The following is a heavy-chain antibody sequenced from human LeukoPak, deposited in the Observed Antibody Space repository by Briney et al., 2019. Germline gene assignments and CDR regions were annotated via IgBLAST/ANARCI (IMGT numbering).Heavy chain of an antibody. CDR3: ARGIDY. CDR2: IYYSGST. CDR1: GRSISSYY. J-gene: IGHJ4*02. Sequence: SETLSLTCTLSGRSISSYYWSWIRQPPGKGLEWIGYIYYSGSTNYNPSLKSRVTISVDTSKNQFSLKLSSVTAADTAVYYCARGIDYWGQGTLVSVSS. V-gene: IGHV4-59*01.